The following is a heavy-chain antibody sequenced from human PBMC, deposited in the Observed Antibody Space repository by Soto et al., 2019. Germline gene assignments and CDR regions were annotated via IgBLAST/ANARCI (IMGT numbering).Heavy chain of an antibody. D-gene: IGHD3-3*01. CDR2: IYWNDDK. Sequence: SGPTLVKPTQTLTLTCTFSGFSLSTSGVGVGWIRQPPGKALEWLALIYWNDDKRYSPSLKSRLTITKDTSKNQVVLTMTNMDPVDTATYYCAHSPYDFWSATFFDYWGQGTLVTVSS. J-gene: IGHJ4*02. CDR1: GFSLSTSGVG. V-gene: IGHV2-5*01. CDR3: AHSPYDFWSATFFDY.